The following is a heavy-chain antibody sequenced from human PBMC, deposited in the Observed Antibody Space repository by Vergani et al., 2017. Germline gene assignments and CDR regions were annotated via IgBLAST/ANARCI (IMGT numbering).Heavy chain of an antibody. CDR1: GGSISSYY. D-gene: IGHD5-18*01. CDR3: ARGSYGSFREDY. CDR2: IHYSGST. J-gene: IGHJ4*02. Sequence: QVQLQESGPGLVKPSETLSLTCTVSGGSISSYYWSWIRQPPGKGLEWIGYIHYSGSTNYNPSLKSRVTISVDTSKNQFSLKLSSVTAADTAVYYCARGSYGSFREDYWGQGTLVTVSS. V-gene: IGHV4-59*01.